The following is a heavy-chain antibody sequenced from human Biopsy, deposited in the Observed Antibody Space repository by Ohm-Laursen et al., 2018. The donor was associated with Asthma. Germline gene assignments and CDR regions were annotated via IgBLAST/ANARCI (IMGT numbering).Heavy chain of an antibody. CDR3: SRDTLGYYFDI. J-gene: IGHJ4*02. CDR1: GRHFGSYN. Sequence: SLRLSCAASGRHFGSYNMHWARQAPGKGLEWVAVITFDGSTQHYGDSVKGRFTISRDNSKNMLFLQVNSLRAEDTAVYYCSRDTLGYYFDIWGQGTQVTVSS. V-gene: IGHV3-30-3*01. CDR2: ITFDGSTQ. D-gene: IGHD3-9*01.